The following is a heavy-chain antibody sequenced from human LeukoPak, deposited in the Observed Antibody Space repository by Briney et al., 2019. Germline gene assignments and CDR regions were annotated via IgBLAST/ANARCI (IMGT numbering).Heavy chain of an antibody. CDR1: GFTFSTYS. CDR3: ARGRNYYDSSGEGGY. J-gene: IGHJ4*02. V-gene: IGHV3-48*04. Sequence: GGSLRLPCAASGFTFSTYSMNWVRQAPGKGLEFLSYISISSTTIYYADSVKGRFTISRDNAKNSLYLQMNSLRADDTAVYYCARGRNYYDSSGEGGYWGQGTLVTVSS. D-gene: IGHD3-22*01. CDR2: ISISSTTI.